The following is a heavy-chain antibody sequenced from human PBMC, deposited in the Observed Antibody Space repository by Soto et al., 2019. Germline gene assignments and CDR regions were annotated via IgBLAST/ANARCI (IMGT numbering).Heavy chain of an antibody. CDR3: ARGGYGDY. V-gene: IGHV1-18*01. Sequence: QVHLVQSGAEVKKPGASVKVPCKGSGYAFTTYGITWVRQAPGQGLEWMGWISAHNGNTNYAQKLQGRVTVTRDPSPRTAYMELGSLRSDDTSVYDCARGGYGDYWGQGALVTVSS. J-gene: IGHJ4*02. CDR1: GYAFTTYG. CDR2: ISAHNGNT. D-gene: IGHD1-1*01.